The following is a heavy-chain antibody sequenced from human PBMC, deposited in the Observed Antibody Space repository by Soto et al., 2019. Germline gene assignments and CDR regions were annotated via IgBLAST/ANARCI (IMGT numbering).Heavy chain of an antibody. CDR3: ARVKADSSSHSYCLDA. V-gene: IGHV2-26*03. J-gene: IGHJ6*02. Sequence: QVTLKESGPVLVKPTETLTLTCNISGFSLTTGRMGVSWIRQAPGKALEWLANFFSDVERSYSPSLQRRLTLSSARAGTPVILSMTEMGPVDAATYFCARVKADSSSHSYCLDAWGQGTTVTVSS. CDR2: FFSDVER. CDR1: GFSLTTGRMG. D-gene: IGHD6-6*01.